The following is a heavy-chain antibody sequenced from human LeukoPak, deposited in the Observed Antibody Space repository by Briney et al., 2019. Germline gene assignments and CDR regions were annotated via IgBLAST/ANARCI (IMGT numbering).Heavy chain of an antibody. D-gene: IGHD2-2*01. V-gene: IGHV3-23*01. CDR3: ARSPPASPFDY. CDR2: ISGSGGST. Sequence: GGSLRLSCAASGLTFSSYAMSWARQAPGKGLEWGSAISGSGGSTYYADSVKGRFTISRDNSKNTLYLQMNSLRAEDTAFYYCARSPPASPFDYWGQGTLVTVSS. J-gene: IGHJ4*02. CDR1: GLTFSSYA.